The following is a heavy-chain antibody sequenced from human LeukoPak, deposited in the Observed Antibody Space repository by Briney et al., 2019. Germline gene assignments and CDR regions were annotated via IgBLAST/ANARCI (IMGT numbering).Heavy chain of an antibody. Sequence: GGSLRLSCVASGFTFSGYAIHWVRQAPGKGLEWVALISYDGSNKDYTHSVKGRFTISRDNSTNTLYLQMNSLRAEDSAVYYCAREYCGGECYSGFDFWGQGTLVTVSS. J-gene: IGHJ5*01. V-gene: IGHV3-30*04. CDR3: AREYCGGECYSGFDF. D-gene: IGHD2-21*01. CDR2: ISYDGSNK. CDR1: GFTFSGYA.